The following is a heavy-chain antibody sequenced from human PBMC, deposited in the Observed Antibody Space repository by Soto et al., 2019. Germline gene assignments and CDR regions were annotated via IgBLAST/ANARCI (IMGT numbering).Heavy chain of an antibody. CDR1: GFTFSSYS. J-gene: IGHJ4*02. CDR2: ISSSSSTI. V-gene: IGHV3-48*01. CDR3: AKEGEYSSGWDNFDY. Sequence: GGSLRLSCAASGFTFSSYSMNWVRQAPGKGLEWVSYISSSSSTIYYADSVKGRFTISRDNSKNTLYLQMNSLRAEDTAVYYCAKEGEYSSGWDNFDYWGQGTLVTVSS. D-gene: IGHD6-19*01.